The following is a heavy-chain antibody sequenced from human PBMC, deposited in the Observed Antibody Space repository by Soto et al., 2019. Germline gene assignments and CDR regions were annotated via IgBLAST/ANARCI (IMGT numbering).Heavy chain of an antibody. Sequence: SETLSLTCTVSGGSISSGDYYWSWIRQPPGKGLEWIGNIDYTGSTYYNPSLKSRVSISVDSSRNQFSLRLTSVTAADTAVYYCARVDYVPYYFDYWGQGALVTVS. CDR3: ARVDYVPYYFDY. D-gene: IGHD3-16*01. J-gene: IGHJ4*02. CDR2: IDYTGST. CDR1: GGSISSGDYY. V-gene: IGHV4-30-4*01.